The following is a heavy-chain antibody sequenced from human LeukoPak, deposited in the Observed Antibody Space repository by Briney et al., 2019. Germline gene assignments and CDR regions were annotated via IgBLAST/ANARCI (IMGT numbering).Heavy chain of an antibody. V-gene: IGHV3-53*04. CDR3: ARANYYDSSGRPGYFDY. D-gene: IGHD3-22*01. CDR1: GFTVSSNY. Sequence: PGGSLRLSCAASGFTVSSNYMSWVRQAPGKGLEWVSVIYSGGSTYYADSVKGRFTISRNNSKNTLYLQMNSLRAEDTAVYYCARANYYDSSGRPGYFDYWGQGTLVTVSS. CDR2: IYSGGST. J-gene: IGHJ4*02.